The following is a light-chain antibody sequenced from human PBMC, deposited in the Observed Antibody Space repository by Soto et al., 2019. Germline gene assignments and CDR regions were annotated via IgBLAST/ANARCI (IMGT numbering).Light chain of an antibody. CDR3: QQYGSSLGVT. J-gene: IGKJ4*01. CDR2: GAS. V-gene: IGKV3-20*01. CDR1: PSVSSSY. Sequence: EVVWTQSPGTLSLSPGERAPLSCRASPSVSSSYLAWSQQKPCQAPRLLIYGASSRATGIPDRFSGSGSGTDFTLTISRLEPEDFAVYYCQQYGSSLGVTFGGGTKVDI.